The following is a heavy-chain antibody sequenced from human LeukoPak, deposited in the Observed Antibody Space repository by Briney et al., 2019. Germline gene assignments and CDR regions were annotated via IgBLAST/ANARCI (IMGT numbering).Heavy chain of an antibody. CDR2: ISYDGSNK. D-gene: IGHD1-26*01. Sequence: GGSLRLSCAASGFTFSSYAMHWVRQAPGKGLEWVAVISYDGSNKYYADSVKGRFTISRDNSKNTLYLQMNSLRAEDTAVYYCAKAPRGSYPPYWGQGTLVTVSS. V-gene: IGHV3-30-3*01. CDR3: AKAPRGSYPPY. J-gene: IGHJ4*02. CDR1: GFTFSSYA.